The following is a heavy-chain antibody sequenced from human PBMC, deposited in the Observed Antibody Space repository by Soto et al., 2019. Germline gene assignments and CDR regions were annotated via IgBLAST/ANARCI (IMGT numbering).Heavy chain of an antibody. D-gene: IGHD4-17*01. V-gene: IGHV1-18*01. Sequence: ASVKVSCKASGYTFTSYGISWVRQAPGQGLEWMGWISAYNGNTNYAQKLQGRVTMTTDTSTSTAYMELRSLRSDDTAVYYCARSRQIYGYYVATTENFKHWAQGTLV. J-gene: IGHJ1*01. CDR2: ISAYNGNT. CDR3: ARSRQIYGYYVATTENFKH. CDR1: GYTFTSYG.